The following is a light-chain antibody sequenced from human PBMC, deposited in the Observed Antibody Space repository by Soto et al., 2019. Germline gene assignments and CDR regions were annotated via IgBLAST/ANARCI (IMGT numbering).Light chain of an antibody. CDR3: CSYAGTVAYV. V-gene: IGLV2-23*01. CDR1: GSDVGAYNL. CDR2: EDN. J-gene: IGLJ1*01. Sequence: QSVLTQPASLSVSPGQSFTISCAGTGSDVGAYNLVSWYQQHPGKAPKLIICEDNTRPSGISNRFSGYKSGDTESLTISGLQADDEADYFCCSYAGTVAYVFGTGTKVTV.